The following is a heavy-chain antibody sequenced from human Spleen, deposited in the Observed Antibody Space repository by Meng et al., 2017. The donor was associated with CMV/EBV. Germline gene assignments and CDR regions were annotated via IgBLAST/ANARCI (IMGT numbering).Heavy chain of an antibody. CDR3: ARMPLYSGYDYGMDV. D-gene: IGHD5-12*01. CDR1: GFSLSNARMG. Sequence: SGPTLVKPTETLTLTCTVSGFSLSNARMGVSWIRQPPGKALEWLAHIFSNDEKSYSTSLKSRLTISKDTPKNQVVLTMSNMDPVDTATYYCARMPLYSGYDYGMDVWGQGTTVTVSS. V-gene: IGHV2-26*02. J-gene: IGHJ6*02. CDR2: IFSNDEK.